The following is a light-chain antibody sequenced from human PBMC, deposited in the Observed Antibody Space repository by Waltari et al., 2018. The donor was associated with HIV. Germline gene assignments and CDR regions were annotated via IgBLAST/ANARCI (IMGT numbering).Light chain of an antibody. Sequence: DIQMTQSPSSLSASVGDRITITCRASQDIRNDFGWYQHTAGKPPKRLIYAASTLQPGVPSRFSARGFGTEFTLTISGLQPGDVATYYCLQHNSYPRTFGRGTKVEI. CDR2: AAS. CDR1: QDIRND. J-gene: IGKJ1*01. CDR3: LQHNSYPRT. V-gene: IGKV1-17*01.